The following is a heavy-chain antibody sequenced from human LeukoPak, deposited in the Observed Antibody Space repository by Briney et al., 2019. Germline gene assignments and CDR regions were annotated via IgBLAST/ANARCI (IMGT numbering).Heavy chain of an antibody. D-gene: IGHD1-1*01. V-gene: IGHV1-2*02. J-gene: IGHJ6*02. CDR2: IDPNSGGT. CDR3: ARSRTPFYYYGMHA. Sequence: ASVKVSCKASGYIFTDYYIHWIRQAPGQGLEWMGWIDPNSGGTHHAPNFQGRATVTRDTSSSTVYMDLSRLRSADTAIYYCARSRTPFYYYGMHAWGLGTSVTVSS. CDR1: GYIFTDYY.